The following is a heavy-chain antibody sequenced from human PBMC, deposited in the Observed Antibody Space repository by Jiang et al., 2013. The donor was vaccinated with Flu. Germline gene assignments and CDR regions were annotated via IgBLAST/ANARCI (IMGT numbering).Heavy chain of an antibody. CDR3: ARLETIFEMGTIGHYFDY. CDR2: IYHSGST. Sequence: ETLSPTPPPVSGGSISSYYWSWIRQPPGKGLEWIAYIYHSGSTNYNPSLKSRVTISIDTSKNHFSLKLGSVTAADTAVYYCARLETIFEMGTIGHYFDYWGQGTLVTVSS. CDR1: GGSISSYY. V-gene: IGHV4-59*08. J-gene: IGHJ4*02. D-gene: IGHD5-24*01.